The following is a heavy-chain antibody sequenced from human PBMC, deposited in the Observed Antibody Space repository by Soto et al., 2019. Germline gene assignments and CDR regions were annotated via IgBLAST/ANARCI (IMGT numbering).Heavy chain of an antibody. Sequence: QVQLHQWGAGLLKPSETLSLTCAVYGESFSGYYRSWIRQPPGKGLEWIGEIDHSGSANYNPSLKSRVTISADTSKNHFSLKLNSVPAADTAVYYCAKGVPATGWGRGTLVTVSS. CDR2: IDHSGSA. V-gene: IGHV4-34*01. J-gene: IGHJ4*02. CDR1: GESFSGYY. CDR3: AKGVPATG. D-gene: IGHD2-2*01.